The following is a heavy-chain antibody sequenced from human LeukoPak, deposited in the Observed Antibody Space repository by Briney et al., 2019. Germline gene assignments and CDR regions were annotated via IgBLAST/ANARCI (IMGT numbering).Heavy chain of an antibody. CDR3: ARRIAADAFDI. Sequence: GESLKISCQGSGYSFIRYWINWVWQMPGKGLEWMGTIDPSDSYTNYSPSFQGHVTISVDKSISTAYLQWSSLKASDTAMYYCARRIAADAFDIWGQGTMVTVSS. D-gene: IGHD6-13*01. CDR1: GYSFIRYW. J-gene: IGHJ3*02. V-gene: IGHV5-10-1*01. CDR2: IDPSDSYT.